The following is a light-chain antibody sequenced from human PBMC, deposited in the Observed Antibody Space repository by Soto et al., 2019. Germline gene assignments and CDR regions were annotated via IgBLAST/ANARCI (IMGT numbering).Light chain of an antibody. CDR2: GAS. Sequence: EIVLPQSPGTLSLSPGERATLSCRASQSVSSSYLAWYQQKPGQAPRLLIYGASSRATGIPDRFSGSGSGTDFTLTISRLEPEDFAVYYCQQYGSLSWTVGQGTKVDIK. CDR1: QSVSSSY. CDR3: QQYGSLSWT. V-gene: IGKV3-20*01. J-gene: IGKJ1*01.